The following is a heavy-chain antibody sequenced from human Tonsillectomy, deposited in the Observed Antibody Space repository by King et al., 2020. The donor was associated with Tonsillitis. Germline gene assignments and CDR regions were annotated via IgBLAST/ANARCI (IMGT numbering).Heavy chain of an antibody. V-gene: IGHV5-51*01. CDR2: IWPDDSDT. CDR3: AKGQLPHDYFHY. CDR1: GYNFATYW. Sequence: DVQLVESGAEVKKPGESLKISCKASGYNFATYWIGWVRQMPGKGLEWMGIIWPDDSDTKYSPSFQGQVTISADKSISTAYLQWSSLKASDTAMYYCAKGQLPHDYFHYWGQGTLVTVSS. D-gene: IGHD1-1*01. J-gene: IGHJ4*02.